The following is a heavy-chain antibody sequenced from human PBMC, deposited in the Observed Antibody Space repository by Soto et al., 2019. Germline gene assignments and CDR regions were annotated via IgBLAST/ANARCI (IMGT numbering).Heavy chain of an antibody. D-gene: IGHD3-22*01. J-gene: IGHJ4*02. CDR2: ISGSGGST. Sequence: GGSLRLSCAAPGFTFGSYAMSWVRQAPGKGLEWVSAISGSGGSTYYADSVKGRFTISRDNSKNTLYLQMNSLRAEDTAVYYCAKPPLYFYDSSGYSFFGYWGQGPLVTVSS. V-gene: IGHV3-23*01. CDR3: AKPPLYFYDSSGYSFFGY. CDR1: GFTFGSYA.